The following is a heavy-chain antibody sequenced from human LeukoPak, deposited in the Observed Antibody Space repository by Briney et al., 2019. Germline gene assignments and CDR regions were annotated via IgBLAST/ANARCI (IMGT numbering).Heavy chain of an antibody. Sequence: GGSLRLSCAASGFTFSNYDMNWVRQAPGKGLEWVAVISYDGSNTYYADSVKGRFTISRDNSKNMLYLQMNSLRAEDTAVYYCAKPYYYGSRSYMDYWGQGTLVTVSS. CDR1: GFTFSNYD. V-gene: IGHV3-30*18. D-gene: IGHD3-10*01. CDR3: AKPYYYGSRSYMDY. CDR2: ISYDGSNT. J-gene: IGHJ4*02.